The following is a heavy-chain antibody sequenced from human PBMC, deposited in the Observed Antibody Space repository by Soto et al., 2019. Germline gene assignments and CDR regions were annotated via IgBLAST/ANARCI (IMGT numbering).Heavy chain of an antibody. J-gene: IGHJ4*02. D-gene: IGHD4-17*01. CDR3: ATWVDYGDFEGFDY. Sequence: ASVKVSCKTSGYSFTDYKLHWVRQAPGQGLEWMGWVDPNGGGSNSAQKFQGSVTMTWDTSITTAYLDLTRLTTNDTATYFCATWVDYGDFEGFDYWGQGTLVTVSS. CDR2: VDPNGGGS. CDR1: GYSFTDYK. V-gene: IGHV1-2*04.